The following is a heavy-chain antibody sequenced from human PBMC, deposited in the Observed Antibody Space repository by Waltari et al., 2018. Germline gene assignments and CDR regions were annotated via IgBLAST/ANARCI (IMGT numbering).Heavy chain of an antibody. CDR1: GGSISSYY. Sequence: QVQLQESGPGLVKPSETLSLTCTVSGGSISSYYWRWIRQPPGKGLEWIGYIYYSGSTNYNPSLKSRVTISVDTSKNQFSLKLSSVTAADTAVYYCARREFDYYYMDVWGKGTTVTVSS. J-gene: IGHJ6*03. CDR2: IYYSGST. CDR3: ARREFDYYYMDV. V-gene: IGHV4-59*01.